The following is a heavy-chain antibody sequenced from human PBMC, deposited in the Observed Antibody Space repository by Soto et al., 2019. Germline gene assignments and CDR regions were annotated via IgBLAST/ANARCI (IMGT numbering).Heavy chain of an antibody. Sequence: GESLKISCKVSGYTFTNYWIGWVRQRPGKGLEWMGIIYPGDSDTKYNPSFQGQVTISADKSITTTYLRWTSLKASDTAIYYCAASIFYYGMDVWGQGTTVTVSS. V-gene: IGHV5-51*01. CDR3: AASIFYYGMDV. CDR2: IYPGDSDT. CDR1: GYTFTNYW. J-gene: IGHJ6*02.